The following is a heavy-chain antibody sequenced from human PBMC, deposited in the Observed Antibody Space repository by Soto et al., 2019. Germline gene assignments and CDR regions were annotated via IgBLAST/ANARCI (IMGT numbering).Heavy chain of an antibody. D-gene: IGHD3-22*01. CDR3: ISGYSPDY. J-gene: IGHJ4*02. V-gene: IGHV3-73*01. Sequence: EVQLVESGGGLVQPGGSLKLSCAASGFTFSGSAIHWVRQASGKGLEWVGRIRSKANTYATAYAASVKGRFTISRDDSKTTAYLQMNSLITEDTAVYYCISGYSPDYWGQGTLVTVSS. CDR2: IRSKANTYAT. CDR1: GFTFSGSA.